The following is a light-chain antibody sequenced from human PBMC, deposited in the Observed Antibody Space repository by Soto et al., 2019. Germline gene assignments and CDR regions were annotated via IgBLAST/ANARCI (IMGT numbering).Light chain of an antibody. CDR2: GAS. CDR1: QSVSSSY. V-gene: IGKV3-20*01. CDR3: QQYGSSPYT. J-gene: IGKJ2*01. Sequence: EIVLTQSPGTLSLSPGERATLSGRASQSVSSSYLAWYQQKPGQAPRLLIYGASSRATGIPDRLSGSGSGKDFTLTISRLEPEDFAVYYCQQYGSSPYTFGQGTKLEIK.